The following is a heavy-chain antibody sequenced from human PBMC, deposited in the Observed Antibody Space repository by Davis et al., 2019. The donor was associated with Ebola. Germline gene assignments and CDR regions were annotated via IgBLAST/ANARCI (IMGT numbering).Heavy chain of an antibody. CDR2: ISAYNGNT. Sequence: AASVKVSCKASGYTFTSYGISWVRQAPGQGLEWMGWISAYNGNTNYAQKLQGRVTMTTDTSTSTAYMELRSLRSDDTAVYYCARERGYCISTSCPINDYWGQGTLVTVSS. D-gene: IGHD2-2*01. V-gene: IGHV1-18*04. J-gene: IGHJ4*02. CDR1: GYTFTSYG. CDR3: ARERGYCISTSCPINDY.